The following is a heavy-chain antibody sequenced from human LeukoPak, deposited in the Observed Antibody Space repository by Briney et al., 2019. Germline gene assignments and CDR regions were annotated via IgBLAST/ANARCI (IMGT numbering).Heavy chain of an antibody. Sequence: VASVTVSCTASGGTFSSYAISWVRQAPGQGLEWMGGIIPIFGTANYAQKFQGRVTITTDESTSTAYMELSSLRSEDTAVYYCANRKSYGFDYWGQGTLVTVSS. CDR1: GGTFSSYA. CDR3: ANRKSYGFDY. V-gene: IGHV1-69*05. D-gene: IGHD5-18*01. CDR2: IIPIFGTA. J-gene: IGHJ4*02.